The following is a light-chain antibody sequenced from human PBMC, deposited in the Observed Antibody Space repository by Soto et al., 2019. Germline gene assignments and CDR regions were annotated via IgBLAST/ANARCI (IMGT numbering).Light chain of an antibody. CDR1: SGHTSYP. V-gene: IGLV4-69*01. Sequence: QPVLTQSPSASASLGASVNLTCTRSSGHTSYPIAWHQQQPDKGPRYLMKLNNDGTHFKGDGIPDRFSGSSSGAERYLTISRLQSDDEADYYCQTWGTGIHVFGTGTKLTVL. CDR2: LNNDGTH. J-gene: IGLJ1*01. CDR3: QTWGTGIHV.